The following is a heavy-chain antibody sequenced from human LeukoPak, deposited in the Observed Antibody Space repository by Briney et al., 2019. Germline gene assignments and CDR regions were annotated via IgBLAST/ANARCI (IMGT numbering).Heavy chain of an antibody. J-gene: IGHJ4*02. CDR2: ISDNGGST. CDR3: AKPSSDTSSCLFDY. Sequence: GGSLRLSCAASGFTFSTYAMSCVRQAPGKGLEWVSTISDNGGSTYYADSVKGRFTISRDNSKNTLYLQMNRLRVDDPAVYYCAKPSSDTSSCLFDYWGQGTLVTVSS. V-gene: IGHV3-23*01. D-gene: IGHD6-13*01. CDR1: GFTFSTYA.